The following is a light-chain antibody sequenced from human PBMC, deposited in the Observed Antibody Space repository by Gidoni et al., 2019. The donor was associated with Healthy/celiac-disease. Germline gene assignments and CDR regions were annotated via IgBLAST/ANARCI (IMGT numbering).Light chain of an antibody. CDR1: QGISNY. CDR2: DAS. Sequence: DIQMTQSPSSLSASVGDIVTITCQASQGISNYLNWYQQKPGKAPKLLIYDASNLETGVPSRLSGSGSGTDFTFTISSLQPEDIATYYCQQYDNLPRITFXXXTKLEIK. V-gene: IGKV1-33*01. J-gene: IGKJ2*01. CDR3: QQYDNLPRIT.